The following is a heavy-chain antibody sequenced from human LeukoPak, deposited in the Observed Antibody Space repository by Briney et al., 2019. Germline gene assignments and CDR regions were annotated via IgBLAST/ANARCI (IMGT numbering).Heavy chain of an antibody. CDR3: ARWGGTRRFYFDY. CDR2: INYDGSNR. Sequence: GGSLRLSCAASGFSLSNYGLHWVRQGPGKGLEWLAVINYDGSNRYYADSVKGRFTISKDSSENTLYLQMNSLRADDTAMYYCARWGGTRRFYFDYWGQGTLATVSS. J-gene: IGHJ4*02. CDR1: GFSLSNYG. V-gene: IGHV3-33*01. D-gene: IGHD3-16*01.